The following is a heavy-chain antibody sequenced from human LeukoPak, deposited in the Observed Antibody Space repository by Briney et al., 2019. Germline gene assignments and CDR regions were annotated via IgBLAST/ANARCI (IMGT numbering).Heavy chain of an antibody. CDR3: ARGTDCSSTSCYLSP. Sequence: SETLSLTCAVYGGSFSGYYWNWIRQPPGKGLEWIGEINHSGSTNYNPSLKSRVTISVDTSKNQFSLKLSSVTAADTAVYYCARGTDCSSTSCYLSPWGQGTLVTVSS. D-gene: IGHD2-2*01. CDR2: INHSGST. J-gene: IGHJ5*02. CDR1: GGSFSGYY. V-gene: IGHV4-34*01.